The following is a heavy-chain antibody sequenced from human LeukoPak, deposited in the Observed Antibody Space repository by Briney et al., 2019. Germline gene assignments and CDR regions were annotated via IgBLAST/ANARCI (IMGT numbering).Heavy chain of an antibody. CDR3: ARQASVVAVITGMDV. CDR2: ISSSGSTI. CDR1: GFTLSSYE. J-gene: IGHJ6*02. D-gene: IGHD3-22*01. V-gene: IGHV3-48*03. Sequence: QPGGSLRLSCAASGFTLSSYEMNWVRQAPGKGLEWVSYISSSGSTIYYADSVKGRFTISRDNAKNSLYLQINSLRAEDTAVYYCARQASVVAVITGMDVWGQGTTVTVSS.